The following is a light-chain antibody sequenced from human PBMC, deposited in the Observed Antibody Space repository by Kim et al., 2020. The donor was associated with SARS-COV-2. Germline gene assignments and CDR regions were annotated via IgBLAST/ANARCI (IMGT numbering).Light chain of an antibody. CDR2: KAS. Sequence: SASVGNMVTFPYRASQDIRTWLAWYQQKPGRAPKVLIYKASSLESGVSSKFSGSASGTEFSLTIGSLQPEDFATYYCQQYDSYPYSFGQGTKLEI. V-gene: IGKV1-5*03. J-gene: IGKJ2*03. CDR3: QQYDSYPYS. CDR1: QDIRTW.